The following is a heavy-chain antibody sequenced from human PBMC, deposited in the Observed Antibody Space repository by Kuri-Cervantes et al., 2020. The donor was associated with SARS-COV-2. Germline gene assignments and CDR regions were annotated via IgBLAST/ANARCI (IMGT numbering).Heavy chain of an antibody. J-gene: IGHJ4*02. D-gene: IGHD2/OR15-2a*01. CDR2: IWYDGSNK. CDR1: GFTFSSYG. CDR3: ARDTSVSYFDY. V-gene: IGHV3-33*01. Sequence: GGSLRLSCAASGFTFSSYGMHWVRQAPGKGLEWVAVIWYDGSNKYYADSVKGRFTISRDNYKNTLYLQMNSLRAEDTAVYYCARDTSVSYFDYWGQGTLVTVSS.